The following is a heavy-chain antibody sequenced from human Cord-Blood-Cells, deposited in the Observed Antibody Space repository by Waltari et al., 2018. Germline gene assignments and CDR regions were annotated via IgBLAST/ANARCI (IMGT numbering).Heavy chain of an antibody. Sequence: QVQLLQCGGEVKKPGPSVKVSCKASGGTFGSTGISWLRQAPGQGLKWTGGIIPICGTENKAQRSQARVTITADKSTSKAYMELSSLRTEDTPVDDCARGALAVAAADFDSWGQGTLVTGSS. CDR3: ARGALAVAAADFDS. CDR1: GGTFGSTG. CDR2: IIPICGTE. J-gene: IGHJ4*02. V-gene: IGHV1-69*06. D-gene: IGHD6-19*01.